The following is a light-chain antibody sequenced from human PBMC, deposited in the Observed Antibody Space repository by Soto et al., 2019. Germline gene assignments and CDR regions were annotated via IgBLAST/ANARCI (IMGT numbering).Light chain of an antibody. CDR3: QQYGSSGT. CDR2: SAS. J-gene: IGKJ1*01. CDR1: QSVTTSF. Sequence: EIVLTQSPGTVSVSPGDRATLSCRASQSVTTSFLAWYQQKPGQPPRLLIYSASGRAPGIPDRFGGSGSGTDFTLTISRLEPEDFAVYYCQQYGSSGTFGQGTKVDIK. V-gene: IGKV3-20*01.